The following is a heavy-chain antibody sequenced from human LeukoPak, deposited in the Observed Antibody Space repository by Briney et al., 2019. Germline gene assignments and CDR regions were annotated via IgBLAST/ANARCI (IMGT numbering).Heavy chain of an antibody. J-gene: IGHJ6*03. Sequence: RPGGSLRLSCAASGFTFDDYGMSWVRQAPGKGLEWVSGINWNGGSTGYADSVKGRFTISRDNAKNSLYLQMNSLRAEDTALYYCARGPGGSGSLWYYYYYMDVWGKGTTVTVSS. V-gene: IGHV3-20*04. CDR2: INWNGGST. CDR3: ARGPGGSGSLWYYYYYMDV. D-gene: IGHD3-10*01. CDR1: GFTFDDYG.